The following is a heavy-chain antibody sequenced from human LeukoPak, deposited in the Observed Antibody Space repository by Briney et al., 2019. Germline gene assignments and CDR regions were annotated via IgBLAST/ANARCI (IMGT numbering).Heavy chain of an antibody. CDR2: IRASSSVL. Sequence: PGGSLRLSCAASGFTFSSYAMSRVRQAPGKGLEWVSYIRASSSVLYYAASVKGRFTISRDNAKNSLFLQMNSLRVEDTAVYYCARDGDWVFDHWGQGTLVTVSS. CDR1: GFTFSSYA. V-gene: IGHV3-48*04. D-gene: IGHD2-21*01. CDR3: ARDGDWVFDH. J-gene: IGHJ5*02.